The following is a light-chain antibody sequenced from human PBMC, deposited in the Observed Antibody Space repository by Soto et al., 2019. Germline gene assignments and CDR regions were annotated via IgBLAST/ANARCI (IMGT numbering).Light chain of an antibody. J-gene: IGKJ1*01. V-gene: IGKV1-5*01. CDR3: QQYNSYSGT. Sequence: DIPMTQSPSTLSASVGDRVTITCRASQSISSWLAWYQQKPGKAPKLLIYDASSLESGVPSRFSGSGSGTEFTLTISSLQPDDFATYYGQQYNSYSGTFGQGTKVEIK. CDR1: QSISSW. CDR2: DAS.